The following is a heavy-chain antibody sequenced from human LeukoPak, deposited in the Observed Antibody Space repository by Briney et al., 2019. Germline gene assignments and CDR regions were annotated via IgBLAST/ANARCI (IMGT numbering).Heavy chain of an antibody. CDR3: AKAYQLLSHFDY. CDR2: ISGSGGST. Sequence: PGGSLRLSCAASGFTFSSYAMSWVRQVPGKGLEWVSAISGSGGSTYYADSVKGRFTISRDNSKNTLYLQMNSLRAEDTAVYYCAKAYQLLSHFDYWGQGTLVTVSS. CDR1: GFTFSSYA. J-gene: IGHJ4*02. D-gene: IGHD2-2*01. V-gene: IGHV3-23*01.